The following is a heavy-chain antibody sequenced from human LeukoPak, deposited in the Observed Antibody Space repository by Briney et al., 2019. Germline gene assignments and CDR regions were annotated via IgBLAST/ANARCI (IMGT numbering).Heavy chain of an antibody. D-gene: IGHD3-3*01. V-gene: IGHV3-11*01. J-gene: IGHJ4*02. CDR3: ATKLRFLEWSIPADY. Sequence: GGSLRLSCAASGFTFSDYYMSWIRQAPGKGLEWVSYISSSGSTIYYADSVKGRFTISRDNAKNSLYLQMNSLRAEDTAVYYCATKLRFLEWSIPADYWSQGTLVTVSS. CDR1: GFTFSDYY. CDR2: ISSSGSTI.